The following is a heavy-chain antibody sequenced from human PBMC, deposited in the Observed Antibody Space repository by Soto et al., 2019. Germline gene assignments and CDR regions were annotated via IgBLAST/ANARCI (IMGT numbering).Heavy chain of an antibody. CDR2: IYYSGST. CDR3: ARDQQLLVRGSGLDYYYYGMDV. V-gene: IGHV4-31*03. J-gene: IGHJ6*02. D-gene: IGHD6-13*01. Sequence: QVQLQESGPGLVKPSQTLSLTCSVSGGSISSGGYYWSWIRQHPGKGLEWIGYIYYSGSTYYNPSLQSRVTMSVDTAKNQFALKLSSVTAADRAVYYCARDQQLLVRGSGLDYYYYGMDVWGQGTTVTVSS. CDR1: GGSISSGGYY.